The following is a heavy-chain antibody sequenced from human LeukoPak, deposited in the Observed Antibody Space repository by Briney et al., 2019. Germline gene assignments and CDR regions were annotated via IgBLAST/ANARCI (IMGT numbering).Heavy chain of an antibody. CDR2: INHSGST. Sequence: SETLSLTCAVYGGSFNDYYWSWIRQPPGKGLEWIGEINHSGSTNYNPSLKSRVTISVDTSKNQFSLKLSSVTAADTAVYYCARAGGYDYLLTYWGQGTLVTVSS. CDR1: GGSFNDYY. V-gene: IGHV4-34*01. CDR3: ARAGGYDYLLTY. D-gene: IGHD5-12*01. J-gene: IGHJ4*02.